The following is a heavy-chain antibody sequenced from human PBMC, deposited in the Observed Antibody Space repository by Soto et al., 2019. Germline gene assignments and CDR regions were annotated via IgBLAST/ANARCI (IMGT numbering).Heavy chain of an antibody. CDR3: AVSPNQWNYRSWFNP. CDR1: GFTLSSFT. V-gene: IGHV3-23*01. D-gene: IGHD3-10*01. Sequence: GGSLRLSCAASGFTLSSFTMSWVRQAPGKGLEWVSTISGSDGSTYYPDSGKGRFTISRAKSRNTLYLQMNSLRVEDTAVYYCAVSPNQWNYRSWFNPWGQGTLVTVSS. J-gene: IGHJ5*02. CDR2: ISGSDGST.